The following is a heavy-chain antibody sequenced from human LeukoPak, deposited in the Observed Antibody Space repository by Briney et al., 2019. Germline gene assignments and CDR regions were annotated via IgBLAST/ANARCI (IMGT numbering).Heavy chain of an antibody. V-gene: IGHV1-69*05. CDR2: IIPIFGTA. Sequence: SVKVSCKASGGTFSSYAISWVRQAPGQGLEWMGGIIPIFGTANYAQKFQGRVTITTDESTSTAYMELSSLRSEDTAVYYCARDRKYCSSTSCYFLGWFDPWGQGTLVTVSS. CDR3: ARDRKYCSSTSCYFLGWFDP. D-gene: IGHD2-2*01. CDR1: GGTFSSYA. J-gene: IGHJ5*02.